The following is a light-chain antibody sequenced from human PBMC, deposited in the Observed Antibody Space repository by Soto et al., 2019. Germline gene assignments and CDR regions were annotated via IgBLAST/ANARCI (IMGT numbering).Light chain of an antibody. V-gene: IGKV1-17*01. CDR3: LQHCNYTLT. CDR2: AAS. Sequence: DIQMTQFPSSLSSSVVDRVTITCRASPGIRNDLGWYQQKPGKAPKRLIYAASSLQGGVPSTFSGSRSGTEFTLAISSLQPEDSANFDCLQHCNYTLTLGKGTKVEIK. J-gene: IGKJ1*01. CDR1: PGIRND.